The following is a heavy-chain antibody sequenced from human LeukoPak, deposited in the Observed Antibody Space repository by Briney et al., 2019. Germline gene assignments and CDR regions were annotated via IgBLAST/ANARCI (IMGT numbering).Heavy chain of an antibody. J-gene: IGHJ4*02. V-gene: IGHV3-33*05. D-gene: IGHD4-17*01. Sequence: GSLRLSCAASGFTFSSYFMQWVRPTPGKGLEWVGIMSNSGENTFYGEAVKGRFTISRDNSQNTLYLQMNSLRPEDTAVYYCAKGGASVTRYVDYWGQGTLVTVSS. CDR3: AKGGASVTRYVDY. CDR2: MSNSGENT. CDR1: GFTFSSYF.